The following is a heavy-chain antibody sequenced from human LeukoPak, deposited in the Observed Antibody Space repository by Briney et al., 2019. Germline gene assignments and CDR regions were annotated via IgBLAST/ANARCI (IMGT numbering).Heavy chain of an antibody. V-gene: IGHV1-3*01. D-gene: IGHD3-22*01. J-gene: IGHJ4*02. CDR2: INAGNGNT. Sequence: ASVKVSCKASGYTFTSYAMHWVRQAPGQRLEWMGWINAGNGNTKYSQKFQGRVTMTRDTSTSTVYMELSSLRSEDTAVYYCARTSSYYDSSGYYHYWGQGTLVTVSS. CDR1: GYTFTSYA. CDR3: ARTSSYYDSSGYYHY.